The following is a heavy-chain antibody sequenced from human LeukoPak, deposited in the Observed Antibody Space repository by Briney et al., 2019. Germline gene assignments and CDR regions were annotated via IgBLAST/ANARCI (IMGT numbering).Heavy chain of an antibody. Sequence: GGSLRLSCAASGFTFSSYWMSWVRQAPGKGLEWVANIKQDGSEKYYVDSVKGRFTISRDNAKNSLYLQMNSLRAEDTAEYYCARDGPYSALEDYFDYWGQGTLVTVSS. V-gene: IGHV3-7*01. D-gene: IGHD3-16*01. CDR1: GFTFSSYW. CDR3: ARDGPYSALEDYFDY. J-gene: IGHJ4*02. CDR2: IKQDGSEK.